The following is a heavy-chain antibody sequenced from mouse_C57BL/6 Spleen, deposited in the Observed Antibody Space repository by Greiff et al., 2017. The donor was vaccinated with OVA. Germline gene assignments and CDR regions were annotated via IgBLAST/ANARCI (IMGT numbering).Heavy chain of an antibody. CDR3: ARWDYSDGSSSRYFDV. CDR1: GYSFTDYN. V-gene: IGHV1-39*01. CDR2: INPNYGTT. J-gene: IGHJ1*03. Sequence: EVQRVESGPELVKPGASVKISCKASGYSFTDYNMNWVKQSNGKSLEWIGVINPNYGTTSYNQKFKGKATLTVDQSSSTAYMQLNSLTSEDSAAYYCARWDYSDGSSSRYFDVWGKGTTVTVSS. D-gene: IGHD1-1*01.